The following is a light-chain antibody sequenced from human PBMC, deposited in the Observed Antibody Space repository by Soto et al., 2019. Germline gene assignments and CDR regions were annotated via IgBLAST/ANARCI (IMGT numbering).Light chain of an antibody. Sequence: DIQMTQSPSSLSASVGDRVTITCRASQGISNFLAWYQQKPGKVPKLLISAASTFQSGVPSRFSGSGSGTDFTLTSTSLQPEDVATYYCQKYSSVITFGQGTRLEIK. CDR3: QKYSSVIT. CDR2: AAS. V-gene: IGKV1-27*01. CDR1: QGISNF. J-gene: IGKJ5*01.